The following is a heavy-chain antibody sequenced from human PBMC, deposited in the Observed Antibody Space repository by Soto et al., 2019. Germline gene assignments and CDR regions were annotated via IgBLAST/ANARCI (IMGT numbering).Heavy chain of an antibody. CDR1: GYTFTSYE. CDR2: MNSNTGNI. Sequence: KVSCKASGYTFTSYEINWVRKATGQGFEWMGWMNSNTGNIGFAQKFQGRVTMTRNTSISTAYMELSSLRSEDTAVYYCVRGKFWFDLWGQGTVVTVSS. V-gene: IGHV1-8*01. J-gene: IGHJ5*02. CDR3: VRGKFWFDL.